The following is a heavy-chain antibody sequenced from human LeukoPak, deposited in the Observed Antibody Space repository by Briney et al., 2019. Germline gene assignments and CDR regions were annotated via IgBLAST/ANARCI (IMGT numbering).Heavy chain of an antibody. V-gene: IGHV1-18*01. CDR1: GYTFTSYG. D-gene: IGHD3-10*01. J-gene: IGHJ4*02. CDR3: ARDYYGSGSYYRPRRYFDY. CDR2: ISAYNGNT. Sequence: EASVKVSCKASGYTFTSYGISWVRQAPGQGLEWMRWISAYNGNTNYAQMLQGRVPMTTDTSTSTAYMELRSLRSDDTAVYYCARDYYGSGSYYRPRRYFDYWGQGTLVTVSS.